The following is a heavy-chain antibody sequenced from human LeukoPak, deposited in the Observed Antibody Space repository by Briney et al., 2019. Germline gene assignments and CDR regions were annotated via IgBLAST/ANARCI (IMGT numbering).Heavy chain of an antibody. J-gene: IGHJ4*02. CDR2: IHYSGST. D-gene: IGHD6-25*01. CDR1: GGSINSYY. V-gene: IGHV4-59*01. CDR3: AREGYSSGWPDY. Sequence: PSETLSLTCIVSGGSINSYYWSWIRQPPGKGLEWIGYIHYSGSTNYNPSLSGPVTISLDTSKNQFSLRLSSVTAADTAVYYCAREGYSSGWPDYWGQGTLVTVSS.